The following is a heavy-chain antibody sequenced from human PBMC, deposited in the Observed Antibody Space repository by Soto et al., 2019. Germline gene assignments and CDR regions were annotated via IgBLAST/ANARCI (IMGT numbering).Heavy chain of an antibody. CDR2: IYYSGST. J-gene: IGHJ4*02. V-gene: IGHV4-59*08. D-gene: IGHD1-26*01. CDR1: GGTISSWY. CDR3: ARRYGSAFVY. Sequence: QVQLQESGPGLVKPSETLSLTCTVSGGTISSWYWSWIRQPPGKGLEWIGYIYYSGSTNCNPSLXVXAXVPXGTSESQCSLMLSSVTAARTAVYYCARRYGSAFVYWGPGTLVTVSS.